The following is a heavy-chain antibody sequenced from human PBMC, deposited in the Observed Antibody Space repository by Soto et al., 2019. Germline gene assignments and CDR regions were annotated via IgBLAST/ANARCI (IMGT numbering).Heavy chain of an antibody. D-gene: IGHD6-19*01. CDR3: ARGDSSGWYSPFS. CDR2: INHSGST. CDR1: GGSFSGYY. V-gene: IGHV4-34*01. Sequence: SETLSLTCAVYGGSFSGYYWSWIRQPPGKGLEWIGEINHSGSTNYNPSLKSRVTISVDTSRKQFSLKVNSVTAADTAVYYCARGDSSGWYSPFSWGQGTQVTVSS. J-gene: IGHJ5*02.